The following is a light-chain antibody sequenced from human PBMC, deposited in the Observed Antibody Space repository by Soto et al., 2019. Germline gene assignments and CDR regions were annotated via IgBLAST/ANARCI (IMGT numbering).Light chain of an antibody. Sequence: DIVMTQSPLSLPVTPGESASISCRSSQSLLYSNGYNYLDWYLQKPGQSPQLLIYLGSNRASGVPDRFSGSGSGTDFTLKISRVEAEDVGVYYCMQALQTPRTFGGGTKVDIK. CDR2: LGS. CDR3: MQALQTPRT. CDR1: QSLLYSNGYNY. V-gene: IGKV2-28*01. J-gene: IGKJ4*01.